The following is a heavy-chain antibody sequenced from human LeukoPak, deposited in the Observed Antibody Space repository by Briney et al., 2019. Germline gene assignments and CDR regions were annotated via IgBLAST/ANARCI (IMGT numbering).Heavy chain of an antibody. D-gene: IGHD3-3*01. V-gene: IGHV3-74*01. J-gene: IGHJ4*02. CDR1: GFTFSSYW. CDR3: ARDPEWLLYRYLDY. CDR2: INSDGSST. Sequence: PGGSLRLSCAASGFTFSSYWMHWVRQAPGKGLVWVSRINSDGSSTSYVDSVKGRFTISRDNAKNTLYLQMNSLRDEDTAVYYCARDPEWLLYRYLDYWGQGTLVTVSS.